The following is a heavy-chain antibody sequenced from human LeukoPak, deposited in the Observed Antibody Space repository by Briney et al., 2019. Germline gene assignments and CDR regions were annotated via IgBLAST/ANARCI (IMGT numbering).Heavy chain of an antibody. Sequence: PSETLSPTCTVSGGSISNYYWNWIRQPPGKGLEWIGYIYYSGTTNYNPSLKSRVTMSVDTSKNQFSVKLNSVTAADTAVYYCARGRYGSGSYFFDYWGQGTLVTVSS. CDR3: ARGRYGSGSYFFDY. CDR2: IYYSGTT. CDR1: GGSISNYY. D-gene: IGHD3-10*01. J-gene: IGHJ4*02. V-gene: IGHV4-59*12.